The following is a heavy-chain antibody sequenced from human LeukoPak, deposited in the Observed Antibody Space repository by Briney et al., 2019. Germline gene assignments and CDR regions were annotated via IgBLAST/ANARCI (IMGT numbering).Heavy chain of an antibody. CDR3: AKAGGVITIFGVATDDFDY. V-gene: IGHV3-48*01. J-gene: IGHJ4*02. CDR1: GFSFSSYS. D-gene: IGHD3-3*01. Sequence: GGSLSLSCVASGFSFSSYSMNWVRQAPGKGLEWVSYISGGGSSVNYADSVKGRFTISRDNAKNSLYLQMNSLRAEDTAVYYCAKAGGVITIFGVATDDFDYWGQGTLVTVSS. CDR2: ISGGGSSV.